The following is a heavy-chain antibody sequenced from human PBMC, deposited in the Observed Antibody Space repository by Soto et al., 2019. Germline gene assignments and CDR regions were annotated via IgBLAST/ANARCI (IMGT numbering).Heavy chain of an antibody. V-gene: IGHV1-69*13. CDR1: GGTFSSYA. CDR2: IIPIFGTA. J-gene: IGHJ4*02. D-gene: IGHD6-13*01. Sequence: GASVKVSCKASGGTFSSYAISWVRQAPGQGLEWVGGIIPIFGTANYAQKFQGRVTITADESTSTAYMELSSLRSEDTAVYYCALFGQQLVQPGDYWGQGTLVTSPQ. CDR3: ALFGQQLVQPGDY.